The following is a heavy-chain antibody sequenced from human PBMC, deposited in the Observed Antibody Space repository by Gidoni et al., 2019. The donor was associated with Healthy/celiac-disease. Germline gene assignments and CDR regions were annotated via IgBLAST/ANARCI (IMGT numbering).Heavy chain of an antibody. CDR1: GGSISSYY. V-gene: IGHV4-59*01. D-gene: IGHD5-12*01. CDR2: IYYSGST. Sequence: QVQLQESGPGLVKPSETLSLTCPVSGGSISSYYWSWIRQPPGKGLEWIGYIYYSGSTNYNPSLKSRVTISVDTSKNQFSLKLSSVTAADTAVYYCARDRGLTSFDYWGQGTLVTVSS. J-gene: IGHJ4*02. CDR3: ARDRGLTSFDY.